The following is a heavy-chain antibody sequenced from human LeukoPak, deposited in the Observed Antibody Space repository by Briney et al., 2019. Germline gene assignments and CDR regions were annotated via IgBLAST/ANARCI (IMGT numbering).Heavy chain of an antibody. CDR1: GFSFSDYS. V-gene: IGHV3-21*06. CDR3: AREGRAYRYSSSWYPTPSWFDP. J-gene: IGHJ5*02. Sequence: GGSLRLSCVASGFSFSDYSMNWVRQAPGKGLEWVSSINSRSNDVYYADSVKGRFTISRDNAKNSLYLQINSLRAEDTAVYYCAREGRAYRYSSSWYPTPSWFDPWGQGTLVTVSS. CDR2: INSRSNDV. D-gene: IGHD6-13*01.